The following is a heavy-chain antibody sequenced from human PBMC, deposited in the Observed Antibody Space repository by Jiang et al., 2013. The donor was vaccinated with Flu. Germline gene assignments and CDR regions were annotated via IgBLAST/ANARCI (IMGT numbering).Heavy chain of an antibody. D-gene: IGHD3-22*01. CDR1: GGSFSGYY. CDR3: ARGNYYDSSGYYHPPLYGMDV. V-gene: IGHV4-34*01. CDR2: INHSGST. Sequence: LLKPSETLSLTCAVYGGSFSGYYWSWIRQPPGKGLEWIGEINHSGSTNYNPSLKSRVTISLDTSKNQFSLKLSSVTAADTAVYYCARGNYYDSSGYYHPPLYGMDVWGQGTTVTVSS. J-gene: IGHJ6*02.